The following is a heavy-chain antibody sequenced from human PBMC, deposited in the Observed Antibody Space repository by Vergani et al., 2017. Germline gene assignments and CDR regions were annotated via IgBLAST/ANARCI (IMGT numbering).Heavy chain of an antibody. V-gene: IGHV4-38-2*01. D-gene: IGHD3-10*01. Sequence: QVDLQESGPGLVKSSETLSLNCAVSGYSVGSGYYWGWFRQPPGRGLELLGCVHRNGNTYYTSSLRSRATISRDTSKNQFSLRLTSVTAADTAVYYCARQNPYGSAHVDFWGRGVLVTVSA. CDR3: ARQNPYGSAHVDF. CDR2: VHRNGNT. J-gene: IGHJ4*02. CDR1: GYSVGSGYY.